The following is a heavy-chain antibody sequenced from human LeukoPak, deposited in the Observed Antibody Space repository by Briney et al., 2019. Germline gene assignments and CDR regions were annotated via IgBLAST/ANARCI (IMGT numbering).Heavy chain of an antibody. CDR2: ISYDGSNK. Sequence: GRSLRLSCAASGFTFSSYAMHWVRQAPGKGLEWVAVISYDGSNKYYADSVKGRFTISRDNSKNTLYLQMNSLRAEDTAVYYCARIGADKGYFDYWGQGTLVTVSS. J-gene: IGHJ4*02. CDR1: GFTFSSYA. CDR3: ARIGADKGYFDY. V-gene: IGHV3-30*01.